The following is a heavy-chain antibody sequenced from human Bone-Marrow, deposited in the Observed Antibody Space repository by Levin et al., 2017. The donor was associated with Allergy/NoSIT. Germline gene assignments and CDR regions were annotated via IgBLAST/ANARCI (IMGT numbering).Heavy chain of an antibody. CDR3: AKDLWAPRATFGGLTNYYYGMDV. V-gene: IGHV3-9*01. CDR2: ITWNSGSL. Sequence: SCAASGFTFDDFAMHWVRQAPGKGLEWVSGITWNSGSLGYADSVKGRFTISRDNAKNSLYLQMNSLRAEDTALYYCAKDLWAPRATFGGLTNYYYGMDVWGQGTTVTVSS. J-gene: IGHJ6*02. D-gene: IGHD3-16*01. CDR1: GFTFDDFA.